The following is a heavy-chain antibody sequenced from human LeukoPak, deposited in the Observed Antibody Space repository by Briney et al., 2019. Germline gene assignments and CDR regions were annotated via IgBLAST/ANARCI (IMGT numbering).Heavy chain of an antibody. CDR1: GFTFSSYA. J-gene: IGHJ5*02. V-gene: IGHV3-23*01. Sequence: GGSLRLSCAASGFTFSSYAMSWVREAPARGLEWVSSLRGNGDTYYADSVKGRFTISRDNSKNTLYLQMNSLRAEDTAVYYCAKAPGWSTPATAFWFDPWGQGTLVTVSS. CDR3: AKAPGWSTPATAFWFDP. CDR2: LRGNGDT. D-gene: IGHD6-19*01.